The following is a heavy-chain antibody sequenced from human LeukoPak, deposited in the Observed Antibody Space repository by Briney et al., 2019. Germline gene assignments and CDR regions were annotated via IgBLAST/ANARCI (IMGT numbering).Heavy chain of an antibody. Sequence: ASVKVSCKVSGYTLTELSMHWVRQAPGKGLEWMGGFDPEDGETIYAQKFQGRVTITADKSTSTAYMELSSLRSEDTAVYYCARALRVIGSGWWFDPWGQGTLVTVSS. J-gene: IGHJ5*02. CDR3: ARALRVIGSGWWFDP. V-gene: IGHV1-24*01. CDR2: FDPEDGET. CDR1: GYTLTELS. D-gene: IGHD3-10*01.